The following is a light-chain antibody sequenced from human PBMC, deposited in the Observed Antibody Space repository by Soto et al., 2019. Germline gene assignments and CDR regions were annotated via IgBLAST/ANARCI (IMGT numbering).Light chain of an antibody. CDR1: QSISR. Sequence: DIQMTQSPSTLSASVGDRVTITCRASQSISRLAWYQQKPGKAPKLLIYDASSLQSVVPSRFSGSGSGTEFTLTISSLQPDDFATYYCQQYNSYSLTFDQGTNLGIK. J-gene: IGKJ2*01. V-gene: IGKV1-5*01. CDR3: QQYNSYSLT. CDR2: DAS.